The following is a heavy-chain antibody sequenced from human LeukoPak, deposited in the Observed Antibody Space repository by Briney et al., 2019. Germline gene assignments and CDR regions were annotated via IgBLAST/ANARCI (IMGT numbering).Heavy chain of an antibody. V-gene: IGHV3-23*01. CDR1: GFTFTSYS. CDR3: AKGLVVPAASDWFDP. D-gene: IGHD2-2*01. CDR2: ISGSGGST. Sequence: GGSLRLSCAASGFTFTSYSMNWVRQAPGKGLEWVSTISGSGGSTYYADSVKGRFTISRDNSKNTLYLQMNSLRAEDTAVYYCAKGLVVPAASDWFDPWGQGTLVTVSS. J-gene: IGHJ5*02.